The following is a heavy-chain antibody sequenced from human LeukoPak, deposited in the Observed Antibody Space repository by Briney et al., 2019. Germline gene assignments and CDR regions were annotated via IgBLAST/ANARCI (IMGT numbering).Heavy chain of an antibody. J-gene: IGHJ4*02. CDR1: GFTFSSYA. Sequence: GGSLRLSCAASGFTFSSYAMSWVRQAPGKGLEWVSGISGSDGSTNYADSVKGRFTISRENSKNTLYLQMNSLRAEDTAVYYCARGPSSGCFDYWGQGSLVTVSS. CDR2: ISGSDGST. V-gene: IGHV3-23*01. CDR3: ARGPSSGCFDY. D-gene: IGHD2-8*01.